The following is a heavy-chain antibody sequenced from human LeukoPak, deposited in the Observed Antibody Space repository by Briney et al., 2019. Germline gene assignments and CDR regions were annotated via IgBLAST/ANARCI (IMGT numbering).Heavy chain of an antibody. Sequence: PGGSLRLSCAASGFTFSSYAMSWVRQAPGKGLEWVSAISGSGGSTYYADSVKGRFTISRDNSKNTLYLQMNSLRAEDTAVYYCAKDASNYYDSSGGFDYWGQGTLVTVSS. CDR2: ISGSGGST. CDR3: AKDASNYYDSSGGFDY. J-gene: IGHJ4*02. CDR1: GFTFSSYA. D-gene: IGHD3-22*01. V-gene: IGHV3-23*01.